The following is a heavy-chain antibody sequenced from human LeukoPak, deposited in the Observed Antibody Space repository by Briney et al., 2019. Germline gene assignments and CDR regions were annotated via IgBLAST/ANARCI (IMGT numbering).Heavy chain of an antibody. J-gene: IGHJ4*02. CDR1: GYTFTGYY. CDR3: ARDRFGELLPFDY. Sequence: ASVKVSCKASGYTFTGYYMHWVRQAPGQGLEWMGWINPNSGGTNYAQKFQGRVTMTRDTSISTAYMELSRLRSDDTAVYYCARDRFGELLPFDYWGQGTLVTVSS. D-gene: IGHD3-10*01. CDR2: INPNSGGT. V-gene: IGHV1-2*02.